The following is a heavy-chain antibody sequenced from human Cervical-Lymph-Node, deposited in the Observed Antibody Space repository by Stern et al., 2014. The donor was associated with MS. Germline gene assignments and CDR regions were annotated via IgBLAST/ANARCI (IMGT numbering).Heavy chain of an antibody. Sequence: QVQLVQSGAEVKKPGASVKVSCKASGYTFTSYYIHWVRQAPGQGLEWMGIINPSGGYTTYTQKFQGRVTMTSDTSTNTGYMDLSSLRSEDTAVYYCARGSHYGMDVWGQGTTVTVSS. CDR1: GYTFTSYY. J-gene: IGHJ6*02. CDR3: ARGSHYGMDV. D-gene: IGHD3-10*01. CDR2: INPSGGYT. V-gene: IGHV1-46*01.